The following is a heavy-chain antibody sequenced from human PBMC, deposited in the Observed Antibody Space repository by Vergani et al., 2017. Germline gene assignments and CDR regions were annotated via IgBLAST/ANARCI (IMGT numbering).Heavy chain of an antibody. CDR1: GFTFSSYA. CDR2: ISYDGSNK. Sequence: QVQLVESGGGVVQPGRSLRLSCAASGFTFSSYAMHWVRQAPGKGLEWVAVISYDGSNKYYADSVKGRFTISRDNSKNTLYLQMNSLRAEDTAVYYCAKEAAAGTPTFDYWGQGTRVTVSS. V-gene: IGHV3-30*04. J-gene: IGHJ4*02. CDR3: AKEAAAGTPTFDY. D-gene: IGHD6-13*01.